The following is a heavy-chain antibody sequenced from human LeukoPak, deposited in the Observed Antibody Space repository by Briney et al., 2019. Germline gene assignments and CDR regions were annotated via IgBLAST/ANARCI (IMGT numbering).Heavy chain of an antibody. CDR3: AKGNPRAHSSGWTGDAFAI. Sequence: GGSLRLSCAASGFTFINYWIHLVPQAPGKGVVWVSRIKSDGSSTSYADSVEGRFTISKDSSKNPLYLQMTGRRPEGTAVYYCAKGNPRAHSSGWTGDAFAIWGQGKMVTVSS. D-gene: IGHD6-19*01. J-gene: IGHJ3*02. V-gene: IGHV3-74*01. CDR2: IKSDGSST. CDR1: GFTFINYW.